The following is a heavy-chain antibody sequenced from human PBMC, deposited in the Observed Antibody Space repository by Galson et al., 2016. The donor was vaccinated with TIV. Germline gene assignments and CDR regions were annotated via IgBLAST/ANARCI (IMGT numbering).Heavy chain of an antibody. Sequence: SLRLSCAASGFTFSSYAMSWVRQAPGKGLEWVSAISGSGGRTYHAEYVKGRFTISRDNSKNTLYLQMNRLRAEDTAVYYCAKTMVRGVIISTYYYGLDVWGQGTTVTLSS. CDR3: AKTMVRGVIISTYYYGLDV. D-gene: IGHD3-10*01. J-gene: IGHJ6*02. V-gene: IGHV3-23*01. CDR1: GFTFSSYA. CDR2: ISGSGGRT.